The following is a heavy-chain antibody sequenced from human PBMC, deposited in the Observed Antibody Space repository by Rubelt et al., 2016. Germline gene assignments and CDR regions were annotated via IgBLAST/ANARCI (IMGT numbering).Heavy chain of an antibody. CDR3: ARAPLYIAAARYGMDV. D-gene: IGHD6-13*01. J-gene: IGHJ6*02. V-gene: IGHV1-2*02. Sequence: QVQLVQSGAEVKKPGASVKVSCKASGYTFTSYDINWVRQATGQGLEWMGWMNPNSGGTNYAQKFQGRVTMTRERSISTAYMELSRLRSDETAVYYCARAPLYIAAARYGMDVWGQGTTVTVSS. CDR1: GYTFTSYD. CDR2: MNPNSGGT.